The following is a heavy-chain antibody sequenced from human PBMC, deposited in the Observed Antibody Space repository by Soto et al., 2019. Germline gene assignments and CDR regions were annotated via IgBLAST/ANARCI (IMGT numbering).Heavy chain of an antibody. V-gene: IGHV1-8*01. CDR1: GYTFTSYD. J-gene: IGHJ6*03. CDR2: MNPNSGNT. CDR3: ARGPLGIAAASHYYYMDV. D-gene: IGHD6-13*01. Sequence: QVQLVQSGAEVKKPGASVKVSCKASGYTFTSYDINWVRQATGQGLEWMGWMNPNSGNTGYAQKYQGRVTMTRNTSTSTAYMELSSLRSEDTAVYYCARGPLGIAAASHYYYMDVWGKGTTVTVSS.